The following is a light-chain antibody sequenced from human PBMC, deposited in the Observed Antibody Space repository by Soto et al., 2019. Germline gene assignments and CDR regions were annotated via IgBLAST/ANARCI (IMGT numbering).Light chain of an antibody. J-gene: IGLJ1*01. V-gene: IGLV2-14*01. CDR3: SSYTSGTTFV. CDR1: SSDVGGYNY. Sequence: QSVLTQPPSASGSPGQSVTISCTGTSSDVGGYNYVSWYQQHPGKAPKLMICDVSNRPSGVSNRFSGSKSGNTASLTISGLQAEDEADYYCSSYTSGTTFVFGTGTKVTVL. CDR2: DVS.